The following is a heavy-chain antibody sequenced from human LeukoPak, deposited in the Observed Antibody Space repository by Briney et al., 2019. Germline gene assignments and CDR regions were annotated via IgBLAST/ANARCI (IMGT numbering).Heavy chain of an antibody. CDR3: ATHWRGR. V-gene: IGHV3-74*01. CDR2: INSDGSWT. CDR1: GNYW. D-gene: IGHD1-1*01. Sequence: PGGSLRLSCAASGNYWMHWVRQAPGKGLVWVSHINSDGSWTSYADSVKGRFTISKDNAKNTVYLQMNSLRAEDTAVYYCATHWRGRWGQGTLVTVSS. J-gene: IGHJ4*02.